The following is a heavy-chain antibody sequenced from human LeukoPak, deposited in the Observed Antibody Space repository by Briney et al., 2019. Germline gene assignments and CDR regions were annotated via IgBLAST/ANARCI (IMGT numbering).Heavy chain of an antibody. J-gene: IGHJ6*03. CDR3: ARVGYSSSWYLDYYYYMDV. D-gene: IGHD6-13*01. Sequence: PGGSLRLSCAASGFTFSSYGMHWVRQAPGKGLEWVAFIRYDGSNKYYADSVKGRFTISRDNSKNTLYLQMNSLRAEDTAVYYCARVGYSSSWYLDYYYYMDVWGKGTTVTVSS. CDR2: IRYDGSNK. CDR1: GFTFSSYG. V-gene: IGHV3-30*02.